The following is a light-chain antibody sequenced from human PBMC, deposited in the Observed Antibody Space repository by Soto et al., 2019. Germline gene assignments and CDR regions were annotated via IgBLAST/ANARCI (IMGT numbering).Light chain of an antibody. CDR1: QSVSSY. CDR3: QQYGSSPT. J-gene: IGKJ4*01. CDR2: DAS. V-gene: IGKV3-20*01. Sequence: ESVMTQSQGTLCLSPAERADLXCRASQSVSSYLAWYQQKPGQAPRLLIYDASNRATGIPARFSGSGSGTDFTLTISRLEPEDFAVYYCQQYGSSPTFGGGTKVDI.